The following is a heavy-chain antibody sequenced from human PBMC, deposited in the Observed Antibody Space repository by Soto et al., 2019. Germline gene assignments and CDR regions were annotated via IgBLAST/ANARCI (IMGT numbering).Heavy chain of an antibody. D-gene: IGHD6-13*01. CDR2: IIPIFGTA. CDR3: ASGVAAAGTGFDY. J-gene: IGHJ4*02. Sequence: SVKVSCKASGGTFSRYPISWVRQAPGQGLEWMGGIIPIFGTANYAQKFQGRVTITADKSTSTAYMELSSLRSEDTAVYYCASGVAAAGTGFDYWGQGTLVTVSS. CDR1: GGTFSRYP. V-gene: IGHV1-69*06.